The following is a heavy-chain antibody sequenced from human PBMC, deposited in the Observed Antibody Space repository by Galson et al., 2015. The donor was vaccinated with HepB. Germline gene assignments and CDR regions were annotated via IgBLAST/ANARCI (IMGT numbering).Heavy chain of an antibody. J-gene: IGHJ6*02. Sequence: SLRLSCAASGFTFSSYAMSWVRQAPGKGLEWVSAISGSGGSTYYADSVKGRFAISRDNSKSTLYLQMNSLRAEDTAVYYCAKSLGDSSSWYSYYGMDVWGQGTTVTVSS. CDR1: GFTFSSYA. CDR3: AKSLGDSSSWYSYYGMDV. D-gene: IGHD6-13*01. V-gene: IGHV3-23*01. CDR2: ISGSGGST.